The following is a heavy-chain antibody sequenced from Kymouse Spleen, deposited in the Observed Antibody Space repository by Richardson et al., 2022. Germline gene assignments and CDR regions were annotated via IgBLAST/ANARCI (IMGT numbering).Heavy chain of an antibody. V-gene: IGHV3-7*01. Sequence: EVQLVESGGGLVQPGGSLRLSCAASGFTFSSYWMSWVRQAPGKGLEWVANIKQDGSEKYYVDSVKGRFTISRDNAKNSLYLQMNSLRAEDTAVYYCARDNWNYGRVNYYYGMDVWGQGTTVTVSS. CDR2: IKQDGSEK. CDR3: ARDNWNYGRVNYYYGMDV. J-gene: IGHJ6*02. D-gene: IGHD1-7*01. CDR1: GFTFSSYW.